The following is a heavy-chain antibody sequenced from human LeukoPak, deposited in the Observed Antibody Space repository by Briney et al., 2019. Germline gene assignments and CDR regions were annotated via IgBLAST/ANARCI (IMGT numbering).Heavy chain of an antibody. V-gene: IGHV3-23*01. D-gene: IGHD2-15*01. CDR3: AKALLPCSGGSCYSADLVNYFDY. CDR1: GFTFSSYA. CDR2: ISGSGGST. Sequence: GGSLRLSCAASGFTFSSYAMSWVRQAPGKGLEWVSAISGSGGSTYYADSVEGRFTISRDNSKNTLYLQMNSLRAEDTAVYYCAKALLPCSGGSCYSADLVNYFDYWGQGTLVTVSS. J-gene: IGHJ4*02.